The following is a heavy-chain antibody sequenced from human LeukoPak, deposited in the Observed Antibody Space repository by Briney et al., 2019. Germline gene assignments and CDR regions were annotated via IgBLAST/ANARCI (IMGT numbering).Heavy chain of an antibody. J-gene: IGHJ5*02. CDR2: ISAYNGNT. CDR1: GYTFTSYG. V-gene: IGHV1-18*01. CDR3: ARGLEWLTRRHTWFDP. Sequence: ASVKVSCKASGYTFTSYGISGVRQAPGQGLEWMGWISAYNGNTNHPQKLQGRVTMTTDTSTSTAYMELRSLRSDDTAVYYCARGLEWLTRRHTWFDPWGQGTLVTVSS. D-gene: IGHD3-3*01.